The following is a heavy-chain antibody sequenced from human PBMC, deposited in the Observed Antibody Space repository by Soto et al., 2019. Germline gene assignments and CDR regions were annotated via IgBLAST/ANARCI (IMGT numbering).Heavy chain of an antibody. CDR3: ARDTMYSSSSDYYYYGMDV. J-gene: IGHJ6*02. D-gene: IGHD6-6*01. CDR2: IWYDGSNK. CDR1: VFTFISYG. Sequence: GWSLRLACASSVFTFISYGMHWVRQAPGKGLEWVAVIWYDGSNKYYADSVKGRFTISRDNSKNTLYLQMNSLRAEDTAVYYCARDTMYSSSSDYYYYGMDVWGQGTTVTVSS. V-gene: IGHV3-33*01.